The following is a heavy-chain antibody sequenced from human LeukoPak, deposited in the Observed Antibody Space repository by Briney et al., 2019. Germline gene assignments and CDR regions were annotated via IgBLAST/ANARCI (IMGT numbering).Heavy chain of an antibody. J-gene: IGHJ4*02. V-gene: IGHV3-74*01. CDR2: IKSDGSST. D-gene: IGHD3-22*01. CDR1: GFTFSSYW. Sequence: GGSLRLSCAASGFTFSSYWMHWVRQVPGKGLVWVSRIKSDGSSTTYADSVKGRFTISRDNAKNSLYLQMNSLRAEDTAVYYCARDNGGDSSGYSLDYWGQGTLVTVSS. CDR3: ARDNGGDSSGYSLDY.